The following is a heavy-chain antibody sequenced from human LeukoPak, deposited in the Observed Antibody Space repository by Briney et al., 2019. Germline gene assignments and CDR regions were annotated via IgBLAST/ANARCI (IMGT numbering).Heavy chain of an antibody. V-gene: IGHV1-46*01. CDR3: ARGPYSGDWHFDF. CDR2: INPSGGST. D-gene: IGHD6-19*01. CDR1: GYTFTSCF. J-gene: IGHJ4*02. Sequence: ASAKVSCKASGYTFTSCFIHWVRQAPGQGLEWMGVINPSGGSTSYAQKFQGRVTMTRDTSTSTVSMELSSLRFEDTAVYYCARGPYSGDWHFDFWGQGTLVTVSS.